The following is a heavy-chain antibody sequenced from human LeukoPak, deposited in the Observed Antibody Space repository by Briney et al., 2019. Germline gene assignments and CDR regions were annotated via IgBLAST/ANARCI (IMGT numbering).Heavy chain of an antibody. D-gene: IGHD5-18*01. J-gene: IGHJ4*02. V-gene: IGHV3-7*01. CDR1: GLTYSSSW. CDR3: ADLGYSD. Sequence: HPGGSLRLSCVASGLTYSSSWMTWARQAPGKGLEWVATIKDDGSDKYYVDSVKGRFSISRDNAKGSLYLQMNSLRLEDTAMYYCADLGYSDWGQGTLVTVSS. CDR2: IKDDGSDK.